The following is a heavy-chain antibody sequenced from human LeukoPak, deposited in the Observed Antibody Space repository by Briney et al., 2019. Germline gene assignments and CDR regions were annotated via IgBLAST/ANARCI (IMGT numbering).Heavy chain of an antibody. V-gene: IGHV4-39*07. CDR3: ARVSIFGVVTTRLGWFDP. D-gene: IGHD3-3*02. CDR2: IYYSGST. J-gene: IGHJ5*02. CDR1: GGSISSSSYY. Sequence: SETLSLTCTASGGSISSSSYYWGWIRQPPGKGLEWIGSIYYSGSTYYNPSLKSRVTISVDTSKNQFSLKLSSVTAADTAVYYCARVSIFGVVTTRLGWFDPWGQGTLVTVSS.